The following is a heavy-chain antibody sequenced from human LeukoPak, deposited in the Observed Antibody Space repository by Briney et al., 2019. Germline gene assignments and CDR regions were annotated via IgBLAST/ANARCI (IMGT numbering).Heavy chain of an antibody. J-gene: IGHJ5*02. CDR2: FDPEDGET. CDR1: GYTLTELS. V-gene: IGHV1-24*01. Sequence: ASVKVSCKVSGYTLTELSMHWVRQAPGKGLEWMGGFDPEDGETIYAQKFQGRVTMTEDTSTDTAYMELSSLRSEDTAVYYCATGYCSSTSCYEVYWFDPWGQGTLVTVSS. CDR3: ATGYCSSTSCYEVYWFDP. D-gene: IGHD2-2*01.